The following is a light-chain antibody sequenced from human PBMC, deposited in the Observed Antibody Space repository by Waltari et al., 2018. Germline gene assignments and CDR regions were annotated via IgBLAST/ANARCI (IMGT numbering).Light chain of an antibody. CDR2: GAS. V-gene: IGKV3-20*01. CDR3: QQYDNLPLT. Sequence: EIVLTQSPGTLSLSPGERSTLPCRASQSVSSSYLAWYQQKPGQAPRLLIYGASSRATGIPDRFSGSGSGTDFTLTISRLEPEDFATYFCQQYDNLPLTFGGGTKVDIK. CDR1: QSVSSSY. J-gene: IGKJ4*01.